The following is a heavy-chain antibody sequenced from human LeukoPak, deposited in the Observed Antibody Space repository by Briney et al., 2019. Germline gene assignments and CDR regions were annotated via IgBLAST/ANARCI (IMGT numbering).Heavy chain of an antibody. CDR1: GGSVSGNY. J-gene: IGHJ4*02. CDR2: IYYSGSP. Sequence: SETLSLTCTVSGGSVSGNYWSWIRQPPGKGLEWVGYIYYSGSPKYNTSLKSRVTISVDTSKNQFSLKLTSVTAADTAVYYCASGGALRFGELLDYRAQGTLVTVSS. CDR3: ASGGALRFGELLDY. V-gene: IGHV4-59*02. D-gene: IGHD3-10*01.